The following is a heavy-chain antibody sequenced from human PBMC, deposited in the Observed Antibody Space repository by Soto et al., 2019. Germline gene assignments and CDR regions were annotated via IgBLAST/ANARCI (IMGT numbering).Heavy chain of an antibody. V-gene: IGHV4-59*08. CDR2: ISYSGST. Sequence: PSETLSLTCAVSGDSISSYYWGWIRQHPGKGLEWMGYISYSGSTNYNPSLKSRVTISSDTTKNQLSLKLTSVTAADTAVYHCARGYATSWYTYYFDYWGQGALVTVSS. D-gene: IGHD6-13*01. CDR3: ARGYATSWYTYYFDY. J-gene: IGHJ4*02. CDR1: GDSISSYY.